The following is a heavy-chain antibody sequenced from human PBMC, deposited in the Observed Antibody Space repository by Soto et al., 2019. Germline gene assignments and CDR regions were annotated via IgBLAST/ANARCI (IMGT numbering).Heavy chain of an antibody. CDR3: SKGSTSYYYRDV. V-gene: IGHV3-9*01. J-gene: IGHJ6*03. CDR2: ISWNSASL. Sequence: EVQLAESGGGLVQTGRSLRLSCAPSGFTLDDYAIHWVPQAPGKGLEWVSRISWNSASLAYADSVKGRFTISRDSAKNSLYLQMNSLRPEDTELYYCSKGSTSYYYRDVWGEGTTVTFSS. CDR1: GFTLDDYA.